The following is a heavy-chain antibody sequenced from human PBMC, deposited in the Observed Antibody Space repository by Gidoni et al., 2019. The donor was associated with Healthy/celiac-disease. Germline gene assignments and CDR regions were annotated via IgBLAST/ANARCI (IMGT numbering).Heavy chain of an antibody. CDR2: INRDGSSR. Sequence: EVQLVESGGGLVQPGGSLRPPCAAAGFTFSSFWRHWVRQPPGKGLVWVSRINRDGSSRTYADSVRGRFTISRDNAKNTLYLQMNSLRAEDTAVYYCARDRVGDWYFDLWGRGTLVTVSS. CDR3: ARDRVGDWYFDL. CDR1: GFTFSSFW. D-gene: IGHD3-16*01. V-gene: IGHV3-74*01. J-gene: IGHJ2*01.